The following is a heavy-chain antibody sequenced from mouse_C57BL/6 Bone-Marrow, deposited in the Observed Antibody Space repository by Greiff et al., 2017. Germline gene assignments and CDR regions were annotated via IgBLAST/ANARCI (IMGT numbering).Heavy chain of an antibody. V-gene: IGHV1-81*01. CDR1: GYTFTSYG. CDR3: ASVRDEDDSGYPFAY. D-gene: IGHD1-1*01. CDR2: IYPRSGNT. Sequence: VQLQQSGAELARPGASVKLSCKASGYTFTSYGIRWVKQRTGRGLEWIGEIYPRSGNTNYNEKFKGKATLTADKSSSTAYMELRSLTSEDSAVXFCASVRDEDDSGYPFAYWGQGTLVTVSA. J-gene: IGHJ3*01.